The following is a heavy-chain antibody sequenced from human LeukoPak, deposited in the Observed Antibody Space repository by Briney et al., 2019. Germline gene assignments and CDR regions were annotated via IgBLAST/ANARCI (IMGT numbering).Heavy chain of an antibody. J-gene: IGHJ4*02. CDR2: TYYRSKWYN. D-gene: IGHD4-11*01. V-gene: IGHV6-1*01. Sequence: SQTLSLTCAISGDSVSSNSAVWTWIRQSPSRGLEWLGRTYYRSKWYNDYAVSVRSRLTINPDTSKNQFSLQVNSVTPEDTAVYYCARGYGNYPFDYWGQGTLVTVSS. CDR1: GDSVSSNSAV. CDR3: ARGYGNYPFDY.